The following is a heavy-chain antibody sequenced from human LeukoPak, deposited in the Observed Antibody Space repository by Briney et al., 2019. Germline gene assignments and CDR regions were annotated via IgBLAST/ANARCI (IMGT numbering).Heavy chain of an antibody. CDR1: GYTFTSYD. J-gene: IGHJ6*02. D-gene: IGHD2-2*01. Sequence: ASVKVSCKASGYTFTSYDINWVRQATGQGLEWMGWINPNSGGTNYAQRFQGRVTMTRDTSISTAYMELSRLRSDDTAVYYCARDGSCSSTSCYGMDVWGQGTTVTVSS. CDR3: ARDGSCSSTSCYGMDV. CDR2: INPNSGGT. V-gene: IGHV1-2*02.